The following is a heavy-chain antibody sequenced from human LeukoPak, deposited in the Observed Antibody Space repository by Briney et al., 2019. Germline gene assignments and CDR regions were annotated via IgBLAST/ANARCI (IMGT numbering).Heavy chain of an antibody. J-gene: IGHJ5*02. CDR1: GGSISSGSYY. D-gene: IGHD3-9*01. Sequence: SETLSLTCTVSGGSISSGSYYWSWIRQPAGKGLEWIGSIYYSGSTYYNPSLKSRVTISVDTSKNQFSLKLSSVTAADTAVYYCACQVLRYFDWLLPTGFDPWGQGTLVTVSS. V-gene: IGHV4-39*01. CDR3: ACQVLRYFDWLLPTGFDP. CDR2: IYYSGST.